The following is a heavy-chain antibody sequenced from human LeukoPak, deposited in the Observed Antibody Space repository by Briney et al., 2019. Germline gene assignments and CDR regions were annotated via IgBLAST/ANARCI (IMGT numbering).Heavy chain of an antibody. D-gene: IGHD3-10*01. CDR2: ISAYNGNT. J-gene: IGHJ6*03. V-gene: IGHV1-18*01. CDR3: AASVRGSNYYYYYMDV. Sequence: ASVKVSCKASGYTFTSYGISWVRQAPGQGLEWMGWISAYNGNTNYAQKLQGRVTMNTDTSTSTAYMELRSLRSDDTAVYYSAASVRGSNYYYYYMDVWGKGTTVTVSS. CDR1: GYTFTSYG.